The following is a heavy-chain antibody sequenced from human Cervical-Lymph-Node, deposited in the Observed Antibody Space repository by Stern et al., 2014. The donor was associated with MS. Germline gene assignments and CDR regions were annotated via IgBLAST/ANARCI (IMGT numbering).Heavy chain of an antibody. CDR1: GFTFSNFG. CDR3: AKDKGSGYIDY. V-gene: IGHV3-33*06. Sequence: QMQLVESGGGVVQPGRSLRLSCAASGFTFSNFGIHWVRQAPGKGLEWVSIIYYDGSNKYYADSVKGRFTISRDNSKSTLYLQMNDLRAEDTAVYYCAKDKGSGYIDYWGQGTLVTVSS. CDR2: IYYDGSNK. J-gene: IGHJ4*02. D-gene: IGHD3-22*01.